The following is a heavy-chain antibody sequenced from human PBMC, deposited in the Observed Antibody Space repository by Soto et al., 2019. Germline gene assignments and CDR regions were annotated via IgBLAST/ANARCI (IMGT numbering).Heavy chain of an antibody. Sequence: SETLSLTCAVSGGSISSGGYSWSWIRQPPGKGLEWIGYMYHSGSTYYNTSLKSRVTISIDRSKNQFSLKLSSVTAADTAVYYCARNPTVWGQGTLVTVSS. CDR3: ARNPTV. CDR1: GGSISSGGYS. D-gene: IGHD4-17*01. CDR2: MYHSGST. V-gene: IGHV4-30-2*01. J-gene: IGHJ4*02.